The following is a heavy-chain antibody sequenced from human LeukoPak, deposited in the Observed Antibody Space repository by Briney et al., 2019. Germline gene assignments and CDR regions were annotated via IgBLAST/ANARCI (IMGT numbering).Heavy chain of an antibody. CDR2: ISYDGSNK. Sequence: PGGSLRLSCAASGFTFSSYGMNWVRQAPGKGLEWVAVISYDGSNKYYADSVKGRFTISRDNAKNTLYLQMNSLRAEDTAVYYCAKDRCGGDCYSIDYWGQGTLVTVSS. D-gene: IGHD2-21*02. CDR3: AKDRCGGDCYSIDY. CDR1: GFTFSSYG. J-gene: IGHJ4*02. V-gene: IGHV3-30*18.